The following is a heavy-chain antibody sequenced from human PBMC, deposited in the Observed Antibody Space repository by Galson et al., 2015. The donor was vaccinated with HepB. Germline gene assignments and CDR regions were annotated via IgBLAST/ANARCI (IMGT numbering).Heavy chain of an antibody. V-gene: IGHV1-24*01. CDR2: FDSEDGET. Sequence: SVKVSCKVSGYTLTELSMHWVRQAPGKGLEWMGGFDSEDGETIYAQKFQARVTMTEDTSTDTAYMELSSLRSEDTAVYYCARALGRYNWNLNNNNWFDPWGQETLVIVSA. CDR3: ARALGRYNWNLNNNNWFDP. CDR1: GYTLTELS. J-gene: IGHJ5*02. D-gene: IGHD1-20*01.